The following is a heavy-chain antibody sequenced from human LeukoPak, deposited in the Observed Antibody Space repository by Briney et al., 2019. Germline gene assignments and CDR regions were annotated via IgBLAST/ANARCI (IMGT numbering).Heavy chain of an antibody. CDR1: GGSISSYY. CDR3: ARGLNRNDYGDYGY. D-gene: IGHD4-17*01. V-gene: IGHV4-59*01. Sequence: PSETLSLTCTVSGGSISSYYWSWIRQPPGKGLEWIGYIYYSGSTNYNPSLKSRVTIPVQTSKNQFSLKLSSVTAADTAVYYCARGLNRNDYGDYGYWGQGTLVTVSS. J-gene: IGHJ4*02. CDR2: IYYSGST.